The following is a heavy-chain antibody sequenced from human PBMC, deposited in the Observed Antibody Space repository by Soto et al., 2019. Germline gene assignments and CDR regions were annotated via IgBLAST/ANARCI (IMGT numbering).Heavy chain of an antibody. CDR2: IRSKAYGGTT. J-gene: IGHJ6*02. Sequence: GGSLRLSCTASGFTFGYYAMSWVRQAPGKGLEWVGFIRSKAYGGTTEYAASVKGRFTISRDDSKSIAYLQMSSLKTEDTAVYYCTRRXYCGGDGYFYYYYGMDVWGQGTTVTVSS. V-gene: IGHV3-49*04. CDR3: TRRXYCGGDGYFYYYYGMDV. CDR1: GFTFGYYA. D-gene: IGHD2-21*02.